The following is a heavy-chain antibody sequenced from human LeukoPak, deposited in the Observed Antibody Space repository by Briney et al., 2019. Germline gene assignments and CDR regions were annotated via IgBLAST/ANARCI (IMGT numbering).Heavy chain of an antibody. Sequence: GGSLRLSCAASGFTFSSYVMHWVRQAPGNGLEWVAIISFDGNSEYYADSVKGRFTISRDNSKNTLYLQMNSLRAEDTAMYYCARDANPPNYHFDYWGQGTLVTVSS. D-gene: IGHD5-24*01. J-gene: IGHJ4*02. CDR3: ARDANPPNYHFDY. V-gene: IGHV3-30*04. CDR1: GFTFSSYV. CDR2: ISFDGNSE.